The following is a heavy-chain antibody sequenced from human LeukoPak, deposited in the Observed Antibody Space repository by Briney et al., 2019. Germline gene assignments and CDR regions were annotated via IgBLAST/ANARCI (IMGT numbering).Heavy chain of an antibody. CDR3: ARGDNYYDSSGYYC. CDR1: GGSIRTYY. CDR2: IYSSGST. D-gene: IGHD3-22*01. V-gene: IGHV4-4*07. Sequence: SETLSLTCTVSGGSIRTYYWSWIRQPAGKGLEWIGRIYSSGSTTYNSSLKSRVIMSVDTSKNHFSLKLSSVTAADTAVYYCARGDNYYDSSGYYCWGQGTLVTVSS. J-gene: IGHJ4*02.